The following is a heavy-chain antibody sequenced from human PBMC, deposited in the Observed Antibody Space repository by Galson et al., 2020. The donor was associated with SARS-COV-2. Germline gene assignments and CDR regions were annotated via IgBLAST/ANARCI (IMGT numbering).Heavy chain of an antibody. V-gene: IGHV4-31*03. CDR2: IYYSGST. J-gene: IGHJ2*01. D-gene: IGHD2-15*01. CDR1: GGPISSGGYY. Sequence: ASETLSLTCNVSGGPISSGGYYWSWIRQHPGKGLEWIGYIYYSGSTYYNPSLKSRVTISVDTSKNQFSLKLSSVTAADTAVYYCARVRTEVVVAANYDWYFDLWGRGTLVTVSS. CDR3: ARVRTEVVVAANYDWYFDL.